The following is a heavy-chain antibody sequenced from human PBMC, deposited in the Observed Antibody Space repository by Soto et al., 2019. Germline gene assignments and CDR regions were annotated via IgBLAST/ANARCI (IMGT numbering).Heavy chain of an antibody. CDR2: SNAGNGNT. CDR3: ARGGGTYYYDFDI. V-gene: IGHV1-3*01. Sequence: VASVKVSCKASGYTFTSYAMQWVRQAPGQRLEWMGWSNAGNGNTKYSQKFQGRVTITRDTSASTAYMELSSLRSEDTAVYYCARGGGTYYYDFDIWGQGTMVTVSS. CDR1: GYTFTSYA. D-gene: IGHD1-26*01. J-gene: IGHJ3*02.